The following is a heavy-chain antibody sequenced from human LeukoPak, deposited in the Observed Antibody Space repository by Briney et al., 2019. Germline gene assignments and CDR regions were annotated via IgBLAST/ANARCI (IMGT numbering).Heavy chain of an antibody. V-gene: IGHV4-59*01. CDR2: IYYSGST. Sequence: PSETLPLTCTVSGGSISSYYWSWIRQPPGKGLEWIGYIYYSGSTNYNPSLKSRVTISVDTSKNQFSLKLSSVTAADTAVYYCAREGYCSSTSCHYGMDVWGKGTTVTVSS. CDR1: GGSISSYY. D-gene: IGHD2-2*01. CDR3: AREGYCSSTSCHYGMDV. J-gene: IGHJ6*04.